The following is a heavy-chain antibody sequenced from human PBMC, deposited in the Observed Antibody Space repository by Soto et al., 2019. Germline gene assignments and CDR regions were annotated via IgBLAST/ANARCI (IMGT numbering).Heavy chain of an antibody. J-gene: IGHJ4*02. D-gene: IGHD6-13*01. V-gene: IGHV3-23*01. CDR2: ISGSGGST. Sequence: GGSLRLSCAASGFTFSSYAMSWVRQAPGKGLEWVSAISGSGGSTYYADSVKGRFTISRDNSKNTLYLQMNSLRAEDTAVYYCANYRVDSSSHSGYWGQGTLVTVSS. CDR1: GFTFSSYA. CDR3: ANYRVDSSSHSGY.